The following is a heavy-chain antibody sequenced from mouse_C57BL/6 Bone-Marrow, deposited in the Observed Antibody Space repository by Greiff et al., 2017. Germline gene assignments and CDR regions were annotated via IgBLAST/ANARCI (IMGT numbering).Heavy chain of an antibody. J-gene: IGHJ3*01. CDR2: ISSGSSTI. CDR3: ARPTMVTTKIFAY. Sequence: EVQRVESGGGLVKPGGSLKLSCAASGFTFRDYGMHWVRQAPEKGLEWVAYISSGSSTIYYADTVKGRFTISRDNAKNTLFLQMTSLRSEDTAMYYCARPTMVTTKIFAYCGQGTLVTVSA. V-gene: IGHV5-17*01. CDR1: GFTFRDYG. D-gene: IGHD2-2*01.